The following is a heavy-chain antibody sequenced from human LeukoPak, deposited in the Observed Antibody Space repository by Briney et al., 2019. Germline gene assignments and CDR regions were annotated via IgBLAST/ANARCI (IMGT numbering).Heavy chain of an antibody. CDR2: IYYSGST. J-gene: IGHJ4*02. Sequence: SETLSLTCGVSGGSIRSTNWWSWVRQPPGKGLEWIGSIYYSGSTYYNPSLKSRVTISVDTSKNQFSLKLSSVTAADTAVYYCAKNQWLAGWGYWGQGTLVTVSS. CDR3: AKNQWLAGWGY. CDR1: GGSIRSTNW. V-gene: IGHV4-39*01. D-gene: IGHD6-19*01.